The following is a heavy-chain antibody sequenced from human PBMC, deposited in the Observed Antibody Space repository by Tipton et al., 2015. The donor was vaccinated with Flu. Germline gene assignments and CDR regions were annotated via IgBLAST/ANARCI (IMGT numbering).Heavy chain of an antibody. V-gene: IGHV4-39*07. D-gene: IGHD7-27*01. CDR2: IYYSGTT. Sequence: TLSLTCTVSGGSISSYTYYWGWFRQSPGTGLEWIGSIYYSGTTYYNPSLKSRVTMSIDTSKNQFSLKVTSVTAADSAVYYCVRDVPWDGDLEAFDLWGQGTMVTVSA. CDR3: VRDVPWDGDLEAFDL. CDR1: GGSISSYTYY. J-gene: IGHJ3*01.